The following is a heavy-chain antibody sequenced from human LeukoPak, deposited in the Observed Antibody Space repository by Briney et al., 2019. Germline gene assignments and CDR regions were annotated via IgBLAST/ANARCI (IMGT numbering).Heavy chain of an antibody. CDR1: GFTFSSYA. Sequence: GGSLRLSCAASGFTFSSYAMSWVRQAPGKGLEWVTYISSSGSSTNYADSVKGRFTISRDNAKNSLYLQMNSLRAEDTAVYYCARVPGKYAFDIWGQGTMVTVSA. V-gene: IGHV3-48*04. CDR2: ISSSGSST. J-gene: IGHJ3*02. CDR3: ARVPGKYAFDI. D-gene: IGHD3-10*01.